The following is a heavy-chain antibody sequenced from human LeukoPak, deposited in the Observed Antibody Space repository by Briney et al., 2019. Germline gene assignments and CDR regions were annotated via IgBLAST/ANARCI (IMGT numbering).Heavy chain of an antibody. CDR2: ISWNSGSI. D-gene: IGHD1-26*01. V-gene: IGHV3-9*01. CDR3: AKAPIGRAYAFDI. J-gene: IGHJ3*02. CDR1: GFTLDDYA. Sequence: GRSLRLSCAASGFTLDDYAMHWVRQAPGKGLEWVSGISWNSGSIGYADSVKGRFTISRDNAKNSLYLQMNSLRAEDTAVYYCAKAPIGRAYAFDIWGQGTMVTVSS.